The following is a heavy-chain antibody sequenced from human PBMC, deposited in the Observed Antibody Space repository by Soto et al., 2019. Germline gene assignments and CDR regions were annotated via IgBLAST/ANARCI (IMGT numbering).Heavy chain of an antibody. CDR2: ISGSGGST. J-gene: IGHJ4*02. D-gene: IGHD1-26*01. Sequence: EVQLLESGGGLVQPGGSLRLPCAASGFTFSSYAMRWVRQAPGKGLEWVSAISGSGGSTYYADSVKGRFTISRDNSKNTLYLQMNSLRAEDTAVYYCARRGSGSYYDYWGQGTLVTVSS. CDR1: GFTFSSYA. V-gene: IGHV3-23*01. CDR3: ARRGSGSYYDY.